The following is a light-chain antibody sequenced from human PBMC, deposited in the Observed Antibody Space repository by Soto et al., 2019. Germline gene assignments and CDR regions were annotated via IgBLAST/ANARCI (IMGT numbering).Light chain of an antibody. CDR2: EVS. Sequence: QSALTQPASVSGSPGQSITISCTGTSSDVGGYNYVSWYQQHPGKAPKLIIYEVSNRPSGVSSRFSGSKSGDTASLTISGLHAEDEADYYCSSYTSSSTLYVFGTGTKLTVL. V-gene: IGLV2-14*01. J-gene: IGLJ1*01. CDR1: SSDVGGYNY. CDR3: SSYTSSSTLYV.